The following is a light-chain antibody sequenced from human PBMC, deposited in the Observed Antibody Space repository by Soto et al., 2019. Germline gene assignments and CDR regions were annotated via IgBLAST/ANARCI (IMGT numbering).Light chain of an antibody. V-gene: IGLV1-51*01. J-gene: IGLJ1*01. CDR1: SSNIGNNY. CDR3: RTWDSGLSAYV. Sequence: QSVLTQPPSVSAAPGQKVTISCSGSSSNIGNNYVSWYQPLPGTAPTLLIYDNNKRPSGIPDRFSGSKSGTSGTLAMTGLQTGEETDYYCRTWDSGLSAYVFGTGGKVTVL. CDR2: DNN.